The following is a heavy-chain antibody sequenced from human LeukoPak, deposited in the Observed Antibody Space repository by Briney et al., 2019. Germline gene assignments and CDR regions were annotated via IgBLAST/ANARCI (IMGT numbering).Heavy chain of an antibody. CDR1: GGSISNYW. V-gene: IGHV4-59*01. CDR3: ARGYSSSWNYFDY. D-gene: IGHD6-13*01. J-gene: IGHJ4*02. Sequence: SETLSPTCTVSGGSISNYWWSWIRQPPGKGLEWIGYVFDSGGTNYNPSLKSRVTISVDTSKKQFSLKLSSVTAADTAVYYCARGYSSSWNYFDYWGQGTLVTAPS. CDR2: VFDSGGT.